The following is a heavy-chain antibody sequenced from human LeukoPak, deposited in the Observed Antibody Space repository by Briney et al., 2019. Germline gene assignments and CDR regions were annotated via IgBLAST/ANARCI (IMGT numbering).Heavy chain of an antibody. CDR3: ARERWGVVAASTYYYFYIDV. J-gene: IGHJ6*03. V-gene: IGHV4-4*07. CDR2: IYTSGST. D-gene: IGHD2-15*01. CDR1: GGSISSYY. Sequence: SETLSLTCTVSGGSISSYYWSWIRQPAGKGLEWIGRIYTSGSTNYNPSLKSRVTMSVDTSKNQFSLKLSSVTAADTAVYYCARERWGVVAASTYYYFYIDVWGKGTAVTVSS.